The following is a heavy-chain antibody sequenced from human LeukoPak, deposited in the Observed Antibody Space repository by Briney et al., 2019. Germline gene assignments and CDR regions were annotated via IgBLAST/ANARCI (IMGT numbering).Heavy chain of an antibody. V-gene: IGHV1-18*04. D-gene: IGHD1-14*01. J-gene: IGHJ4*02. CDR3: ARDLDSGGTTFRALNY. Sequence: GASVNVSCKASGYTFTGYGNIWVRQAPGQGLEWMGWISPYNGNTNYAQKFQGRVTMTTDTSTTTTYMELRSLRSDDTAVYYCARDLDSGGTTFRALNYWGQGTLVTVSS. CDR1: GYTFTGYG. CDR2: ISPYNGNT.